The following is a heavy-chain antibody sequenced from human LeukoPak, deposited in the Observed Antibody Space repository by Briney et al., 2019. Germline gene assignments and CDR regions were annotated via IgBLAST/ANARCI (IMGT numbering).Heavy chain of an antibody. J-gene: IGHJ4*02. V-gene: IGHV4-34*01. Sequence: PSETLSLTCAVYGGSFSGYYWSWIRQPPGKGLEWIGEINHSGSTNYNPSLKSRVTISVDTSKNQFSLKLSSVTAADTAVYYCARAGGIAAAVDFDYWGQGTLVTVSS. D-gene: IGHD6-13*01. CDR2: INHSGST. CDR1: GGSFSGYY. CDR3: ARAGGIAAAVDFDY.